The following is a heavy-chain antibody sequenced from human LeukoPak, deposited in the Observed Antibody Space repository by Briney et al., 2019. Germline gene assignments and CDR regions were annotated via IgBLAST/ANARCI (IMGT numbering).Heavy chain of an antibody. V-gene: IGHV1-8*02. D-gene: IGHD3-22*01. CDR2: MNPHSGNT. Sequence: ASVTVSCKASGYTFTSYDINWVRQATGQGLEWMGWMNPHSGNTGYVQKFQGRVTITRNTSINTAYIELSSLRSEDTAVYYWARVDYYDSSGTNWLDPWGQGTLVTVSS. CDR1: GYTFTSYD. CDR3: ARVDYYDSSGTNWLDP. J-gene: IGHJ5*02.